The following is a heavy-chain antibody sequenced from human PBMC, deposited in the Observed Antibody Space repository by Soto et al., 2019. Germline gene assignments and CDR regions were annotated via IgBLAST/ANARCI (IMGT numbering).Heavy chain of an antibody. CDR3: ARTRSAWSDFHYYSLDV. J-gene: IGHJ6*02. CDR1: GFTFNSYG. V-gene: IGHV3-30*03. CDR2: ISYDSTKT. D-gene: IGHD1-26*01. Sequence: GGSLRLSCAASGFTFNSYGMHWVRQGPGNGLEWVAFISYDSTKTYYADSVKGRFTISRDNSNSALYVQMNSLTGEDTAVYYCARTRSAWSDFHYYSLDVWGQGTTVTV.